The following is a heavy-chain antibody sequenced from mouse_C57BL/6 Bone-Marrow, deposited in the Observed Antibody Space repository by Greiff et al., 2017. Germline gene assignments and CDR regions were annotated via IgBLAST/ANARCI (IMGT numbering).Heavy chain of an antibody. J-gene: IGHJ3*01. D-gene: IGHD2-3*01. V-gene: IGHV1-19*01. CDR1: GYTFTDYY. Sequence: VQLQQSGPVLVKPGASVKMSCKASGYTFTDYYMNWVKQSHGKSLEWIGVINPYNGGTSYNQKFKGKATLTVDKSSSTAYMELNSLTSEDSAVYYCARSDGWFAYWGQGTLVTVSA. CDR2: INPYNGGT. CDR3: ARSDGWFAY.